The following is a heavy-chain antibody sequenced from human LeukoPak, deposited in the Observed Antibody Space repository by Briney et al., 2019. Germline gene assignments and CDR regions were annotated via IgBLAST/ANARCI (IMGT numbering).Heavy chain of an antibody. J-gene: IGHJ3*02. D-gene: IGHD1-7*01. CDR1: GYTSTTYW. CDR3: VRNGNYLDAFNI. V-gene: IGHV5-51*01. Sequence: GESLKISCKASGYTSTTYWIGWVRQMPGRGLEWMGIIYRGDSDTRYSPSFQGQVTISVDKSISTAYLQWSSLKASDTAMYYCVRNGNYLDAFNIWGQGTMVTVSS. CDR2: IYRGDSDT.